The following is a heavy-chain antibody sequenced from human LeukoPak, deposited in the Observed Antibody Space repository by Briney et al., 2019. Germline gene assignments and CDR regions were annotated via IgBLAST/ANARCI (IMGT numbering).Heavy chain of an antibody. D-gene: IGHD6-19*01. CDR1: GCTFTGYY. J-gene: IGHJ1*01. CDR2: INPNSGGT. Sequence: VASVKVSCKASGCTFTGYYMHWVRQAPGQGLEWMGWINPNSGGTNYAQKFQGRVTMTRDTSISTAYMELSRLRSDGTAVYYCARVQWLVPGYFQHWGQGTLVTVSS. V-gene: IGHV1-2*02. CDR3: ARVQWLVPGYFQH.